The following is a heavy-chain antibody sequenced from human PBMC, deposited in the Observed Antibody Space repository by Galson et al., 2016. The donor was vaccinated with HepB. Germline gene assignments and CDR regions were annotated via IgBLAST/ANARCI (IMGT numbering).Heavy chain of an antibody. D-gene: IGHD6-13*01. J-gene: IGHJ1*01. Sequence: SVKVSCKASGYTFTNYGISWVRQAPGQGLEWMGWISAYNGHTNYAQKLQGRVTMTTDTSTSTAYMELRSLRSEDTAVYYCATFLEYASSWFEDEYLQDWGQGTLVSVSS. V-gene: IGHV1-18*01. CDR3: ATFLEYASSWFEDEYLQD. CDR2: ISAYNGHT. CDR1: GYTFTNYG.